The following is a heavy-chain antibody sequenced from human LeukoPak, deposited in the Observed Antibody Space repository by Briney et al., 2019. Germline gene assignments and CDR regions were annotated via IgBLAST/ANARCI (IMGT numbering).Heavy chain of an antibody. CDR3: ARTGYCSGGSCFSLTFDY. J-gene: IGHJ4*02. V-gene: IGHV4-39*01. Sequence: SETLSLTCTVSGGSISSSSYYWGWIRQPPGKGLEWIGSIYYSGSTYYSPSLKSRVTISVDTSKNQFSLKLSSVTAADTAVYYCARTGYCSGGSCFSLTFDYWGQGTLVTVSS. D-gene: IGHD2-15*01. CDR2: IYYSGST. CDR1: GGSISSSSYY.